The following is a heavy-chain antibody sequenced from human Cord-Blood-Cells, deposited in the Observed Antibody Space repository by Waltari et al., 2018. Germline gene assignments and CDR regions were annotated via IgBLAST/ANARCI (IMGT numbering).Heavy chain of an antibody. CDR3: ARDDGASSSGY. V-gene: IGHV3-7*01. Sequence: EVQLVESGGGLVQPGGSLRLSCAASGFTFSSYWMHWVRQAPGKGLEWVANIKQDGSEKYYVDSVKGRFTISRDNAKNSLYLQMNSLRAEDTAVYYCARDDGASSSGYWGQGTLVTVSS. D-gene: IGHD6-6*01. J-gene: IGHJ4*02. CDR2: IKQDGSEK. CDR1: GFTFSSYW.